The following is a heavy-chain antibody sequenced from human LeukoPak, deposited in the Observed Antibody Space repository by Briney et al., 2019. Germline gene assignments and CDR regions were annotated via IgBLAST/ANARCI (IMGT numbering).Heavy chain of an antibody. Sequence: ASVKVSCKASGYTFTGYYMHWVRQAPGQGLEWMGWINPNSGGTNYAQKFQGWVTMTRDTSISTAYMELSRLRSDDTAVYYCARNVDTAFSTLYYFDYWSQGTLVTVSS. D-gene: IGHD5-18*01. CDR2: INPNSGGT. J-gene: IGHJ4*02. V-gene: IGHV1-2*04. CDR1: GYTFTGYY. CDR3: ARNVDTAFSTLYYFDY.